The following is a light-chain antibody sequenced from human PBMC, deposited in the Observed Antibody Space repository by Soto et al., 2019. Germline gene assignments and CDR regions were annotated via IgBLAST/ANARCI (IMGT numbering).Light chain of an antibody. CDR3: QQYNSWPPIT. V-gene: IGKV3-15*01. J-gene: IGKJ5*01. CDR2: DAS. Sequence: EVLMTQSPATLSVSRGEISTLXXRASESVSRNLAWYQQKPGQAPRLFXYDASTRATGIPDRFSGGGSGTEFTLTISSLQSEDFVVYYCQQYNSWPPITFGQGTRLEI. CDR1: ESVSRN.